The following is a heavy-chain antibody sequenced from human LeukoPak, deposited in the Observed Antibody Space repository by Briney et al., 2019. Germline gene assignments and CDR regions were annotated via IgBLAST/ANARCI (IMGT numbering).Heavy chain of an antibody. J-gene: IGHJ4*02. CDR2: IYYSGST. Sequence: SETLSLTCTVSGGSISSYYWSWIRQPPGKGLEWIGYIYYSGSTNYNPSLKSRVTISVDTSKNQFSLKLSSVTAADTAVYYCARVRREYYYDSTNFDYWGQGTLVTVSS. D-gene: IGHD3-22*01. CDR3: ARVRREYYYDSTNFDY. CDR1: GGSISSYY. V-gene: IGHV4-59*01.